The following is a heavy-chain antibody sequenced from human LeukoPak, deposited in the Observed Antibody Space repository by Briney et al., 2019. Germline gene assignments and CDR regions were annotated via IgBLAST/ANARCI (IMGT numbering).Heavy chain of an antibody. CDR2: IYYSGST. D-gene: IGHD6-6*01. V-gene: IGHV4-39*01. J-gene: IGHJ4*02. CDR1: GGSISSSSHY. Sequence: SETLSLTCTVSGGSISSSSHYWGWIRQPPGKGLEWIGSIYYSGSTYYNPSLKSRATISVDTSKNQFSLKLSSVTAADTAVYYCARHEYSSSYRFDYWGQGTLVTVSS. CDR3: ARHEYSSSYRFDY.